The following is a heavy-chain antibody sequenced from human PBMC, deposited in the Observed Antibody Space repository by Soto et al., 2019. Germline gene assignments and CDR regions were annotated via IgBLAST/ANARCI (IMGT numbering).Heavy chain of an antibody. CDR3: TRVAHGIAVADHDGFDP. D-gene: IGHD6-19*01. CDR1: GYTFTSYG. V-gene: IGHV1-18*01. J-gene: IGHJ5*02. CDR2: ISAYNGNT. Sequence: QVQLVQSGAEVKKPGASVKVSCKASGYTFTSYGISWVRQAPGQGLEWMGWISAYNGNTNYAQKLQGRATMTTDTPTTRAYMELRSLRSDDTAVYYCTRVAHGIAVADHDGFDPWGQGTLVTVSS.